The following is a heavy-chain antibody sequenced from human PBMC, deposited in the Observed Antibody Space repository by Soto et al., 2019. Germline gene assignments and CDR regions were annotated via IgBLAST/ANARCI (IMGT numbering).Heavy chain of an antibody. CDR3: ARASATLTNSEFDY. V-gene: IGHV1-2*04. D-gene: IGHD4-4*01. CDR1: GYTFTGYY. J-gene: IGHJ4*02. Sequence: ASVKVSCKASGYTFTGYYMHWVRQAPGQGLEWMGWINPNSGGTNYAQKFQGWVTMTRDTSISTAYMELSRLRSDDTAVYYCARASATLTNSEFDYWGQGTLVTVSS. CDR2: INPNSGGT.